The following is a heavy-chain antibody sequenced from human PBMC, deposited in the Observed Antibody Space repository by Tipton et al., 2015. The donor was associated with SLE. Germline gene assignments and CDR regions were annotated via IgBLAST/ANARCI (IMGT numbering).Heavy chain of an antibody. CDR3: ARHGVVVPAALRGWFDP. V-gene: IGHV4-59*11. D-gene: IGHD2-2*01. Sequence: LRLSCTVSGGSISSHYWSWIRQPPGKGLEWIGYIYYSGSTNYNPSLKSRVTISVDTSKNQFSLKLSSVTAADTAVYYCARHGVVVPAALRGWFDPWGQGTLVTVSS. CDR2: IYYSGST. J-gene: IGHJ5*02. CDR1: GGSISSHY.